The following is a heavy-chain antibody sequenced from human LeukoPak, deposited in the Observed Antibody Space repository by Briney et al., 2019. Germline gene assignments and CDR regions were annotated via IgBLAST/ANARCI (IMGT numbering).Heavy chain of an antibody. Sequence: PGGSLRLSCAASGFTFSSYEMNWVRQAPGKGLEWVSYISSSGSTIYYADSVKGRFTISRDNAKNSLFLQMNSLRVEDTAVYYCARLVPPGYYYDYMDVWGKGTTVTVSS. CDR3: ARLVPPGYYYDYMDV. J-gene: IGHJ6*03. CDR1: GFTFSSYE. V-gene: IGHV3-48*03. CDR2: ISSSGSTI.